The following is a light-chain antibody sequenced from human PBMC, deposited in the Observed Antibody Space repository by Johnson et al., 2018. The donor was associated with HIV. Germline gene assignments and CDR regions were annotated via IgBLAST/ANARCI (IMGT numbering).Light chain of an antibody. CDR2: ENT. CDR3: ATWDRSLSAGGG. V-gene: IGLV1-51*02. Sequence: QSVLTQPPSVSAAPGQKVTISCSGSSSNIGNNYVSWYRQLPGTAPKLLIYENTQRPSGIPDRFSGSKSGASATLGITGLQTGDEADYYCATWDRSLSAGGGVGTGTKVTVL. J-gene: IGLJ1*01. CDR1: SSNIGNNY.